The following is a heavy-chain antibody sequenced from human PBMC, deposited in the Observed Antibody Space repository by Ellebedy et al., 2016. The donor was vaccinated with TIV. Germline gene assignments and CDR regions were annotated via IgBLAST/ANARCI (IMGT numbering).Heavy chain of an antibody. D-gene: IGHD2-15*01. CDR3: ARLGYCGGGSCSHFDH. CDR2: IYPADSDT. J-gene: IGHJ4*01. CDR1: GYSFDSYW. V-gene: IGHV5-51*01. Sequence: GESLKISXEASGYSFDSYWFGWVRQMPGKGLEWMGFIYPADSDTRYSPSFQGQVTISADKSISTSYLQWSSLKSSDSATYYCARLGYCGGGSCSHFDHWGQGTLVTVSS.